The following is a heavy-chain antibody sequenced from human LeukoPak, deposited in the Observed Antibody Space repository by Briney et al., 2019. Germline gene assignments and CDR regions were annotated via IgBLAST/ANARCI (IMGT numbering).Heavy chain of an antibody. CDR1: GYTFTSYG. V-gene: IGHV1-18*01. J-gene: IGHJ4*02. CDR3: ARSLRITMVREPLGLGY. Sequence: GASVKVSCKASGYTFTSYGISWVRQAPGQGLEWMGWISAYNGNTNYAQKFQGRVTMTRDTSISTAYMELSRLRSDDTAVYYCARSLRITMVREPLGLGYWGQGTLVTVSS. CDR2: ISAYNGNT. D-gene: IGHD3-10*01.